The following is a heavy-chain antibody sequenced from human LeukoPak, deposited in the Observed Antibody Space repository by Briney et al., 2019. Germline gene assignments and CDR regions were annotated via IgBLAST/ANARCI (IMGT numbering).Heavy chain of an antibody. CDR1: GFTFSSYC. CDR3: ARGQQLVY. Sequence: GGPLRLFCAASGFTFSSYCMIWVRQAPGKGLEWVANLKQDGSQKYYVDSVKGRFTNSKNNANNSLYLQMTSLRAEDTAVYYCARGQQLVYWGQGTLVTVSS. D-gene: IGHD6-13*01. CDR2: LKQDGSQK. V-gene: IGHV3-7*01. J-gene: IGHJ4*02.